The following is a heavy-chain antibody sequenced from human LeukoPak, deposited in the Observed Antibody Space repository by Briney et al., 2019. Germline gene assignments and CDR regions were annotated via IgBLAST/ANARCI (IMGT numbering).Heavy chain of an antibody. Sequence: GGSLRLSCAGSGFTFSNSWMGWVRQAPGKGLEWVANVQHIGGETYYVDSVKGRVTISRDNAKNSVYLQMNSLRDEDTAVYYCAREGPCNSSTCQWGPFDYWGQGAVVTVSS. J-gene: IGHJ4*02. V-gene: IGHV3-7*03. CDR3: AREGPCNSSTCQWGPFDY. D-gene: IGHD2/OR15-2a*01. CDR2: VQHIGGET. CDR1: GFTFSNSW.